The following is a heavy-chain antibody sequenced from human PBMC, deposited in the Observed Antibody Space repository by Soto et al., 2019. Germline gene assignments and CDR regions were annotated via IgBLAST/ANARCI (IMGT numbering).Heavy chain of an antibody. J-gene: IGHJ6*02. D-gene: IGHD6-13*01. CDR2: IYYSGST. CDR3: ARIVAAAGRYNYDGMDV. Sequence: SEIMFATCTVCCSFTSSSSYCWGWARGQAGKGLEWIGSIYYSGSTYYNPSLKSRVTISVDTSKNQFALKLSTVTAADTAVYDCARIVAAAGRYNYDGMDVWGQGTTVT. CDR1: CSFTSSSSYC. V-gene: IGHV4-39*01.